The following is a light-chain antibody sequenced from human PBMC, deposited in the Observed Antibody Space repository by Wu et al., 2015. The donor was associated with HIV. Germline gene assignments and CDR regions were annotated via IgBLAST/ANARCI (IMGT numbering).Light chain of an antibody. V-gene: IGKV3-20*01. CDR3: QQYESSIT. CDR2: SAS. CDR1: QSVTNNY. Sequence: EIVLTQSPATLSLSPGERATLSCRASQSVTNNYFAWFQQKPGQAPRLLIYSASSRATGIPDRSSGSGSGTDFTLTITRLEPEDFAVYYCQQYESSITFGQGTRLDIK. J-gene: IGKJ5*01.